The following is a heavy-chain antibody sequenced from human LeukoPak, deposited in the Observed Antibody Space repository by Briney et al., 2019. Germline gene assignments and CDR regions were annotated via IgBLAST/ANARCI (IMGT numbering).Heavy chain of an antibody. V-gene: IGHV2-5*02. J-gene: IGHJ5*02. CDR3: AHRTKCSGDSCYFSWFDP. D-gene: IGHD2-15*01. CDR2: IYWDDDK. CDR1: GFSLSTSGVG. Sequence: SGPTLVNPTQTLTLTCTFSGFSLSTSGVGVGWIRQPPGKALEWLALIYWDDDKRYSPSLKSRLTITKDTSKNQVVLTMTDMDPADTATYYCAHRTKCSGDSCYFSWFDPWGQGTLVTVSS.